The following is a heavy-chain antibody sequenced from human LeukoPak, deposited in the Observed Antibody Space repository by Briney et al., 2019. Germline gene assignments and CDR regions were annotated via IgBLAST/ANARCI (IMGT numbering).Heavy chain of an antibody. D-gene: IGHD3-10*01. CDR2: IRYDGSNK. V-gene: IGHV3-30*02. CDR3: AKDSKRWKTYYYASGSYYFDY. CDR1: GFTFSSYG. J-gene: IGHJ4*02. Sequence: GGSLRLSCAASGFTFSSYGMHWVRQAPGKGLEWVAFIRYDGSNKYYADSVKGRFTISRDNSKNTLYLQMNSLRAEDTAVYYCAKDSKRWKTYYYASGSYYFDYWGQGTLVTVSS.